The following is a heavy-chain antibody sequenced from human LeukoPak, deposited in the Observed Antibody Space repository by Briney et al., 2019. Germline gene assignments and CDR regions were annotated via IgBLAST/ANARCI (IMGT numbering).Heavy chain of an antibody. CDR1: GYTFTSYY. CDR3: ARVVPYYYGLGSYPWAFDI. V-gene: IGHV1-46*04. D-gene: IGHD3-10*01. CDR2: INPSGGSK. J-gene: IGHJ3*02. Sequence: ASLKLSCTASGYTFTSYYMHWVRQAPGQGLEWMGIINPSGGSKSYAQKLQGRVTMTRDTSKSTVYMELSSLRSKATAVYYCARVVPYYYGLGSYPWAFDIWGQGTMVTVSS.